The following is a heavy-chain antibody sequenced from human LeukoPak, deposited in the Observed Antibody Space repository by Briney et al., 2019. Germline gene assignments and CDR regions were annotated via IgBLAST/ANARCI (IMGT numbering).Heavy chain of an antibody. Sequence: GGSLRLSCAASGFTFDDYAMHWVRQAPGKGLEWVSLISGDGGSTYYADSVKGRFTISRDNSKNSLYLQMNSLRTEDTALYYCAKDMQQWLVLRHVGYYYGMDVWGQWTTVTVSS. V-gene: IGHV3-43*02. J-gene: IGHJ6*02. CDR2: ISGDGGST. D-gene: IGHD6-19*01. CDR1: GFTFDDYA. CDR3: AKDMQQWLVLRHVGYYYGMDV.